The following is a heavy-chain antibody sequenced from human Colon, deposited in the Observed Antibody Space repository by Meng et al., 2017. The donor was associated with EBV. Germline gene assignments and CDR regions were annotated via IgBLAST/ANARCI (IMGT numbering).Heavy chain of an antibody. V-gene: IGHV4-34*01. D-gene: IGHD3-9*01. CDR2: VSHPGSA. CDR1: GGSFSGYV. J-gene: IGHJ4*02. CDR3: ARVPTTGYKDH. Sequence: QVLLHPLGAGLLKPSETLSLTCPVNGGSFSGYVWSWVRQPPGKGMEWIGEVSHPGSANYNPSLKSRVTISVDASEKQFSLRLTSVTAADSAVYYCARVPTTGYKDHWGQGTLVTVSS.